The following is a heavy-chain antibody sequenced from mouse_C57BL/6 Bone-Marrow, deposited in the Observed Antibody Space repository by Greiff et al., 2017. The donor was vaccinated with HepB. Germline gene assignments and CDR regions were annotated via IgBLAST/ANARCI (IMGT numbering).Heavy chain of an antibody. CDR2: ISSGSSTI. D-gene: IGHD1-1*01. J-gene: IGHJ3*01. Sequence: EVMLVESGGGLVKPGGSLKLSCAASGFTFSDYGMHWVRQAPEKGLEWVAYISSGSSTIYYADTVKGRFTISRDNAKNTLFLQMTSLRFEDTAMYYCARRNYGSSYPFAYWGQGTLVTVSA. CDR3: ARRNYGSSYPFAY. CDR1: GFTFSDYG. V-gene: IGHV5-17*01.